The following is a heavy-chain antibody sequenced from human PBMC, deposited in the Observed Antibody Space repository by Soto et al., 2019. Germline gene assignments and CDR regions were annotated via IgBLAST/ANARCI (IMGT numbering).Heavy chain of an antibody. V-gene: IGHV1-69*13. D-gene: IGHD2-15*01. Sequence: SVKVSCKASGGTFSSYAISWLRQAPGQGLEWMGGIIPIFGTANYAQKFQGRVTITADESTSTAYMELSSLRSEDTAVYYCARGIVVVVAATRSDIYYYYGMDVWGQGTTVTVSS. CDR3: ARGIVVVVAATRSDIYYYYGMDV. CDR2: IIPIFGTA. CDR1: GGTFSSYA. J-gene: IGHJ6*02.